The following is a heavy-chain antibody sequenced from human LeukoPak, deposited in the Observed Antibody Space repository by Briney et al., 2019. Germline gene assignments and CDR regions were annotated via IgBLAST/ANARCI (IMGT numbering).Heavy chain of an antibody. Sequence: GGSLRLSCAASGFTFSNYVTSWVRQAPGKGLEWVSAIRNGGGTTYNADSVKGRFTISRDNSKNTLYLQMNSLRAEDTAVYYCAKNAAYYYGSGSYSGYWGQGTLVTVSS. D-gene: IGHD3-10*01. J-gene: IGHJ4*02. CDR1: GFTFSNYV. CDR3: AKNAAYYYGSGSYSGY. CDR2: IRNGGGTT. V-gene: IGHV3-23*01.